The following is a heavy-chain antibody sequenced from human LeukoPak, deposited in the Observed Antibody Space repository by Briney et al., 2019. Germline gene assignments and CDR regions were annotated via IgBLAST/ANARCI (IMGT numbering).Heavy chain of an antibody. CDR2: IWHDGSNK. CDR3: ARAGGSRYGYAFDV. D-gene: IGHD5-12*01. J-gene: IGHJ3*01. V-gene: IGHV3-33*01. CDR1: GFTFSDYG. Sequence: GGSLRLSCVASGFTFSDYGMRWVRQAPGKGLEWVAVIWHDGSNKYYADSVKGRFTISRDNSENTLYLQMNSLRVEDTALFYCARAGGSRYGYAFDVWGQGTLVTVSS.